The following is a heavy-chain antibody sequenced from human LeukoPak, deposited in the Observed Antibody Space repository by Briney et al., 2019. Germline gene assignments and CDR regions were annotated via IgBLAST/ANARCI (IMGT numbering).Heavy chain of an antibody. CDR1: GYSISSGYY. D-gene: IGHD1-26*01. Sequence: SETLSLTCTVSGYSISSGYYWGWIRQPPGKGLEWIGSIYHSGGTYYNPSLKSRVTKSVDTSKNQFSLKLSSVTAADTAVYYCARDQIVVGATDDAFDIWGQGTMVTVSS. J-gene: IGHJ3*02. CDR2: IYHSGGT. V-gene: IGHV4-38-2*02. CDR3: ARDQIVVGATDDAFDI.